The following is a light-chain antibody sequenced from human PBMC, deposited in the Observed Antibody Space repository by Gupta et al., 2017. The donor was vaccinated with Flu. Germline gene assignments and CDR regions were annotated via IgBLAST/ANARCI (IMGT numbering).Light chain of an antibody. V-gene: IGKV4-1*01. Sequence: DVVITQSPDSLALSLGERAPITCKSSQSVLDSSNNQNYLAWYEQHPGQPPKLLIYWASIRESGVRDRFSGSGSGTDFTLTISSLQAEDVAVYYCQQYSSTPPALTFGGGTKVEIK. CDR3: QQYSSTPPALT. CDR2: WAS. CDR1: QSVLDSSNNQNY. J-gene: IGKJ4*01.